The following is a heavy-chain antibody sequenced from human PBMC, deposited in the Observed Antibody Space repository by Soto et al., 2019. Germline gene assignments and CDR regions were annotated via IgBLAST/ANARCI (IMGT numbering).Heavy chain of an antibody. CDR3: GEHRYSYGGTYFAF. CDR2: IYYSGST. V-gene: IGHV4-59*08. D-gene: IGHD5-18*01. J-gene: IGHJ4*02. CDR1: GGSISNYY. Sequence: PSETLSLTYIVSGGSISNYYWSWIRQPPGKGLEWIGYIYYSGSTNYNPSLTSRVTISVDTSKNQFSLKLSSVTAADTAVYYCGEHRYSYGGTYFAFWGQGSLVTVS.